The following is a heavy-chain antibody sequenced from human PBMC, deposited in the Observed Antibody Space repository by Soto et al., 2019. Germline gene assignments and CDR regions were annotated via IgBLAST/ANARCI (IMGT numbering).Heavy chain of an antibody. CDR2: IYKTGKT. V-gene: IGHV4-30-4*01. Sequence: QVHLQESGPGLLKPSQTLSLTCDVSGDFIGSGDYYWTWIRQPPGKGLEYIGYIYKTGKTYYNPSLNSRPFISMDTFKSQFFLRLTSVTAADTAMYYCARSLSSSSGYFDPWGQGTLVTVSS. CDR1: GDFIGSGDYY. D-gene: IGHD6-6*01. CDR3: ARSLSSSSGYFDP. J-gene: IGHJ5*02.